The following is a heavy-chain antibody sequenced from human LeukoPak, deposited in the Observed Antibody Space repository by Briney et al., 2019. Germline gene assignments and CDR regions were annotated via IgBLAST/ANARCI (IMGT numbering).Heavy chain of an antibody. CDR2: INQDGSDK. CDR1: GFTFSTYW. D-gene: IGHD5-12*01. CDR3: ATVMVATTNWFDP. Sequence: GGSLRLSCAASGFTFSTYWMSWVRQAPGKGLEWVANINQDGSDKYYVDSVKGRFTISRDNAKNSLHLQMNSLRAEDTAVYYCATVMVATTNWFDPWGQGTLVTVSS. V-gene: IGHV3-7*05. J-gene: IGHJ5*02.